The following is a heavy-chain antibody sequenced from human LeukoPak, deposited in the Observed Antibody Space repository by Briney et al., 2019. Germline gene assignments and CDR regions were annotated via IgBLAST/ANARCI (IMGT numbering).Heavy chain of an antibody. J-gene: IGHJ4*02. CDR3: ARVEIAGAGNIFDY. CDR1: GFTFSSYS. Sequence: GGSLRLSCAAPGFTFSSYSMNWVRQAPGKGLEWVSSISSSSSYIYYADSVKGRFTISRDNAKNSLYLQMNSLRAEDTAVYYCARVEIAGAGNIFDYWGQGTLVTVSS. CDR2: ISSSSSYI. V-gene: IGHV3-21*01. D-gene: IGHD6-19*01.